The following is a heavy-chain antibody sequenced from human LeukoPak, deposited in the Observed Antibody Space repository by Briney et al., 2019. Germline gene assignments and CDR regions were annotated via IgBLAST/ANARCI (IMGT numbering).Heavy chain of an antibody. D-gene: IGHD2-2*01. CDR3: ARDSCSSTSCYHYYYYYYMDV. J-gene: IGHJ6*03. V-gene: IGHV3-11*04. CDR1: GFTFSDYY. CDR2: ISSSGSTI. Sequence: GGSLRLSCAASGFTFSDYYMSWIRQAPGKGLEWVSYISSSGSTIYYADSVKGRFTISRDNAKNSLYLQMNSLRAEDTAVYYCARDSCSSTSCYHYYYYYYMDVWGKGTTVTVSS.